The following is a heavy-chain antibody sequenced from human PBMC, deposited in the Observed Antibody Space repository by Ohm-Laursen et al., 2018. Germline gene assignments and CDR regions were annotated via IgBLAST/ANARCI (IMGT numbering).Heavy chain of an antibody. CDR2: IYYSGST. D-gene: IGHD3-10*01. CDR3: ARVRYYYGSGSLLGNWFDP. Sequence: SETLSLTCTVSGGPISSSPYYWGWIRQPPGKGLEWIGSIYYSGSTYYNPSLKSRVTISVDTPKNQISLKLSSVTAADTAVYYCARVRYYYGSGSLLGNWFDPWGQGTLVTVSS. J-gene: IGHJ5*02. V-gene: IGHV4-39*01. CDR1: GGPISSSPYY.